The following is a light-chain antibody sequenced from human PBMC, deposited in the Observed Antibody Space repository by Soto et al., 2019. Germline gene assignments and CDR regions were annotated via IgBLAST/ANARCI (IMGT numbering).Light chain of an antibody. J-gene: IGKJ1*01. V-gene: IGKV1-12*01. CDR2: AAS. CDR3: HQANSFPRT. Sequence: DIQMTQSPSSVSASVGDRVTITCRASKGISSWLAWYQQKPGKAPKLLIYAASILESGVPSRFSGSGSGTDFTLTISSLQLEDFATYYGHQANSFPRTFGQGTKVEIK. CDR1: KGISSW.